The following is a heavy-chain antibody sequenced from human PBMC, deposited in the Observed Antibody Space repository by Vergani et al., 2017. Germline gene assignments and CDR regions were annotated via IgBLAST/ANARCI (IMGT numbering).Heavy chain of an antibody. CDR2: ISSSSSYI. Sequence: EVQLVESGGGLVKPGGSLRLSCAASGFTFSRYSMNWVRQAPGKGLEWVSSISSSSSYIYYADSVKGRFTIARDNAKNSLYLQMNSLRAEDTAVYYCARERSGSYYNYYYYYGMDVWGQGTTDTVSS. V-gene: IGHV3-21*01. D-gene: IGHD1-26*01. CDR3: ARERSGSYYNYYYYYGMDV. J-gene: IGHJ6*02. CDR1: GFTFSRYS.